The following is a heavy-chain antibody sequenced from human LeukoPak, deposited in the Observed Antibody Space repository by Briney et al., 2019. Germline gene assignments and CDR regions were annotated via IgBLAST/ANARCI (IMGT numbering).Heavy chain of an antibody. CDR3: ARGARGSSRWAGWFDP. J-gene: IGHJ5*02. V-gene: IGHV1-8*01. CDR2: MNPNSGNT. D-gene: IGHD6-13*01. CDR1: GYTFTSYD. Sequence: ASVKVSCKASGYTFTSYDINWVRQATGQGLEWMGWMNPNSGNTGYAQKFQGRVTMTRNTSISTAYMELSSLRSEDTAVYYCARGARGSSRWAGWFDPWGQGTLVTVSS.